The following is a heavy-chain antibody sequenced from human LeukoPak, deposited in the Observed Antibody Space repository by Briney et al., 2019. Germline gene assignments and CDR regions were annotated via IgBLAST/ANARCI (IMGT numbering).Heavy chain of an antibody. J-gene: IGHJ4*02. D-gene: IGHD6-13*01. V-gene: IGHV3-21*01. Sequence: GGSLRLSCAASGFTFSSYSMNWVRQAPGKGLEWVSSISSSSSYIYYAGSVKGRFTISRDNAKNSLYLQMNSLRAEDTAVYYCARVPPGIAGSPIDYWGQGTLVTVSS. CDR1: GFTFSSYS. CDR2: ISSSSSYI. CDR3: ARVPPGIAGSPIDY.